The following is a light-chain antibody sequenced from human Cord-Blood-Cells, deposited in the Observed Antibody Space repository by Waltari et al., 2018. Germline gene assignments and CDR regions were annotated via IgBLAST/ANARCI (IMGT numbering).Light chain of an antibody. V-gene: IGKV1-39*01. CDR3: QQSYSTPYT. Sequence: DIQMTQSPSSLSASVGDRVTITCRASQSISSYLNWYQQNPGKAPKLLIYAASSLQSGVPSRFSGSGSGTDFTLNISSLQPEDFATYYCQQSYSTPYTFGQGTKLEIK. CDR2: AAS. CDR1: QSISSY. J-gene: IGKJ2*01.